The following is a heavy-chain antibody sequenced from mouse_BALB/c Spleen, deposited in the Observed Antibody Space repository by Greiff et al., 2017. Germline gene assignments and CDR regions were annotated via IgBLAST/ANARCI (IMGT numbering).Heavy chain of an antibody. V-gene: IGHV1S81*02. CDR3: TRSFGYGNYEFAY. J-gene: IGHJ3*01. D-gene: IGHD2-1*01. Sequence: VQLQQSGAELVKPGASVKLSCKASGYTFTSYYMYWVKQRPGQGLEWIGEINPSNGGTNFNEKFKSKATLTVDKSSSTAYMQLSSLTSEDSAVYYCTRSFGYGNYEFAYWGQGTLVTVSA. CDR2: INPSNGGT. CDR1: GYTFTSYY.